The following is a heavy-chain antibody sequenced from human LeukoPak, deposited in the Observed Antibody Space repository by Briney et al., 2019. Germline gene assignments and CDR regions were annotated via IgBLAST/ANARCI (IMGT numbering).Heavy chain of an antibody. V-gene: IGHV3-74*01. CDR1: GFTFSSYW. Sequence: GGSLRLSCVASGFTFSSYWMHWVRQAPGKGLVWVSRINTDGSSTRYADSVKGRFTISGDNAKNTLYLQMNSLRAEDTAVYYCATWECSSTSCTNDYWGQGTLVTVSS. D-gene: IGHD2-2*01. CDR3: ATWECSSTSCTNDY. CDR2: INTDGSST. J-gene: IGHJ4*02.